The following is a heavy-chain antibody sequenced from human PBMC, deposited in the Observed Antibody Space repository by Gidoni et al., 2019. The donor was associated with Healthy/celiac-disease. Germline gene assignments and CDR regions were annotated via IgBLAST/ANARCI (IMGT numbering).Heavy chain of an antibody. CDR2: ITAYNGNT. J-gene: IGHJ1*01. V-gene: IGHV1-18*01. Sequence: QLQLVQSGAEVKKPGASVKVSCKASGYTFTSYGITWVRQAPGQGLEWMGWITAYNGNTNYAQKLQGRVTMTTDTSTSTAYMELRSLRSDDTAVYYCATTTVVTPGAEYFQHWGQGTLVTVSS. CDR3: ATTTVVTPGAEYFQH. D-gene: IGHD4-17*01. CDR1: GYTFTSYG.